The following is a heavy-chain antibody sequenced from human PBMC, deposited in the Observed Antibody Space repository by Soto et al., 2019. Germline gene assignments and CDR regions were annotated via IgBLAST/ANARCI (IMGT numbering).Heavy chain of an antibody. Sequence: QLQLQESGSGLVKPSQTLSLTCAVSGGSISSGGYSWSWIRQPPGKVLEWLGYIYHSGSTYYNPSLNSRVTISVDRSKNQFSLQLSYVTGAETAVYYCARGRTVVRGVIITNYYFDYWGQGTLVTVSS. D-gene: IGHD3-10*01. V-gene: IGHV4-30-2*01. CDR1: GGSISSGGYS. CDR3: ARGRTVVRGVIITNYYFDY. CDR2: IYHSGST. J-gene: IGHJ4*02.